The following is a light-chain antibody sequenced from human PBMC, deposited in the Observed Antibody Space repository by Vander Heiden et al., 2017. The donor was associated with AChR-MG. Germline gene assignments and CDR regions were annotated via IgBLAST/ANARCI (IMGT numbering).Light chain of an antibody. V-gene: IGKV3-15*01. CDR2: GAS. J-gene: IGKJ2*01. Sequence: EIVMTQPPSTLSVSPGEAAILSCRASQSISSNLAWYHQKPGQAPRLLIYGASTRATGIPARFSGSGYGTEFTLTISSLQSEDFAVYYCQQYNNWPPSTFGQGTKLEIK. CDR3: QQYNNWPPST. CDR1: QSISSN.